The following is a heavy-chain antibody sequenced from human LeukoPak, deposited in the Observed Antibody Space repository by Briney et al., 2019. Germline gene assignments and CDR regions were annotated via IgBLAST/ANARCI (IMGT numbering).Heavy chain of an antibody. Sequence: ASVKVSCKASGYTFTGYYMHWVRQAPGQGLEWMGWINPNSGGTNYAQKFQGRVTMTRDTSIRTAYMELSRLRSDDTAVYYCARDRAGYYYDSSGKSAAGGYWGQGTLVTVSS. CDR1: GYTFTGYY. CDR2: INPNSGGT. CDR3: ARDRAGYYYDSSGKSAAGGY. V-gene: IGHV1-2*02. J-gene: IGHJ4*02. D-gene: IGHD3-22*01.